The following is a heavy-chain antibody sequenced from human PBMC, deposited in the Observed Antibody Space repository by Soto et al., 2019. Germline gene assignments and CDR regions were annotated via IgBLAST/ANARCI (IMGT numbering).Heavy chain of an antibody. J-gene: IGHJ4*02. V-gene: IGHV3-74*01. CDR2: ITRDGSST. CDR1: GFSLSDYW. Sequence: GGSLRLSCAASGFSLSDYWMHWVRQAPGEGLVWLSRITRDGSSTNYADSVEGRFTISRDNAKNTLYLQVNSLRGEDTAVYYCARGANGYYYFDYWGQGTLVTVSS. D-gene: IGHD5-18*01. CDR3: ARGANGYYYFDY.